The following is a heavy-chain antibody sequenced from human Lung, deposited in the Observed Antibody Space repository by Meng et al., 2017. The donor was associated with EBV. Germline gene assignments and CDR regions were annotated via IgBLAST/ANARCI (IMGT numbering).Heavy chain of an antibody. J-gene: IGHJ2*01. CDR3: ARGATSVFDL. CDR1: GDSVSSSSAA. V-gene: IGHV6-1*01. CDR2: TYYRSKWYN. Sequence: QEQVQQSCPCMVKPPQTLSLTCVIPGDSVSSSSAAWTWIRQSPSRGLEWLGRTYYRSKWYNDYAVFVKSRITINPDTSKNQFSLQLNSVTPEDTAVYYCARGATSVFDLWGRGTLVTVSS.